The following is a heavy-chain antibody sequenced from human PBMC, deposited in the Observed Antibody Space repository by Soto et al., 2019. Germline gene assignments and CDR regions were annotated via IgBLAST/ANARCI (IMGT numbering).Heavy chain of an antibody. J-gene: IGHJ5*02. CDR1: GGSISSGDYY. CDR3: ARAPTWTNNWFDP. D-gene: IGHD3-3*01. V-gene: IGHV4-30-4*01. Sequence: QVQLQESGPGLVKPSQTLSLTCTVSGGSISSGDYYWSWIRQPPGKGLEWIGYIYYSGSSYYNPSLKSRVTISVDTSKNQFSLKLSSVTAADTAVYYCARAPTWTNNWFDPWGQGTLVTVSS. CDR2: IYYSGSS.